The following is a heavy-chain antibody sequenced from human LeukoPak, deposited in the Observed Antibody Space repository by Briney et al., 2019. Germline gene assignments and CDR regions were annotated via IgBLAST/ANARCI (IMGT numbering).Heavy chain of an antibody. V-gene: IGHV4-59*11. CDR2: IYYSGST. Sequence: SETLSLTCTVSGGSISSHYWSWIRQPPGKGLEWIGYIYYSGSTNYNPSLKSRVTISVDTSKNQFSLKLSSVTAADTAVYYCARVVVVPAADDAFDIWGQGTMVTVSS. CDR1: GGSISSHY. J-gene: IGHJ3*02. D-gene: IGHD2-2*01. CDR3: ARVVVVPAADDAFDI.